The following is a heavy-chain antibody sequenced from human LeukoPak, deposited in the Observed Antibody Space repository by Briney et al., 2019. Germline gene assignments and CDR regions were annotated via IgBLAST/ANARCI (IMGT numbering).Heavy chain of an antibody. V-gene: IGHV4-59*12. Sequence: SETLSLTCTVSGGSISSYYWSWIRQPPGKGLEWIGYIYYSGSTNYNPSLKSRVTISVDTSKNQFSLKLSSVTAADTAVYYCATDLLRPHAFDIWGQGTMVTVSS. CDR2: IYYSGST. D-gene: IGHD3-16*01. J-gene: IGHJ3*02. CDR3: ATDLLRPHAFDI. CDR1: GGSISSYY.